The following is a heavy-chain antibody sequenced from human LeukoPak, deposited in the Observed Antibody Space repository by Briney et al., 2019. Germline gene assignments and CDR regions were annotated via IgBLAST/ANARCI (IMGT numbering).Heavy chain of an antibody. Sequence: GGSLRPSCAASGFTFSSYGMSWVRQAPGKGLEWVANIKQDGSEKYYVDSVKGRFTISRDNAKNSLYLQMNSLRAEDTAVYYCARDPELRLGELSLSVDYWGQGTLVTVSS. CDR2: IKQDGSEK. V-gene: IGHV3-7*01. J-gene: IGHJ4*02. CDR3: ARDPELRLGELSLSVDY. CDR1: GFTFSSYG. D-gene: IGHD3-16*02.